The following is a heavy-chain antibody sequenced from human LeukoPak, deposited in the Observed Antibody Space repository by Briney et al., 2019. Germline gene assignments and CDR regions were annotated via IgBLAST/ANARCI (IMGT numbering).Heavy chain of an antibody. CDR2: IYYSGST. Sequence: PSETLSLTCTVSGGSISSSSYYWGWIRQPPGKGLECMGSIYYSGSTYYNPSLKSRVTISVDTSKNQFSLKLSSVTAADTAVYYCARQNYDFWSGYYTVPYNWGQGTLVTVSS. CDR1: GGSISSSSYY. J-gene: IGHJ4*02. CDR3: ARQNYDFWSGYYTVPYN. V-gene: IGHV4-39*01. D-gene: IGHD3-3*01.